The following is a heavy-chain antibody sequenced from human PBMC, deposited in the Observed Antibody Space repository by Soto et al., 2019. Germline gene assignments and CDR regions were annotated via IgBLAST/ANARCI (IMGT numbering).Heavy chain of an antibody. Sequence: EVQLLESGGGFFQPEESLTLSCAASGFAFSSFAMSWVRQAPGKGLEWVSSVSEFGVTTYYADSVKGRFTVSRDDSKNTLHLKMHRLRVDDTAVYYCEKDTRGASGWCLFDSWGQGTLVSVSP. J-gene: IGHJ4*02. CDR2: VSEFGVTT. D-gene: IGHD6-19*01. CDR3: EKDTRGASGWCLFDS. V-gene: IGHV3-23*01. CDR1: GFAFSSFA.